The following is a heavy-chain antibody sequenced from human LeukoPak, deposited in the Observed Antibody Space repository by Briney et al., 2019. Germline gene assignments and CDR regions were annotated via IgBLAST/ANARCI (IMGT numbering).Heavy chain of an antibody. J-gene: IGHJ4*02. V-gene: IGHV3-30*02. CDR2: TRDDASKT. CDR3: ANGDCRGGRCSSGAH. Sequence: PGGSRRLSCTGSGFTFRSYGMHWVRQAPGKGLEWVAYTRDDASKTWYGGSVKGRFTISRDNSKNTLYLHMNSVRGEDTAMYYCANGDCRGGRCSSGAHWGQGTLVTVSS. D-gene: IGHD2-15*01. CDR1: GFTFRSYG.